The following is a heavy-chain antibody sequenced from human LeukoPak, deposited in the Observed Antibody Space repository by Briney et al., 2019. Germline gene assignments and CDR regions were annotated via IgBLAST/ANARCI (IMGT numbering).Heavy chain of an antibody. J-gene: IGHJ4*02. V-gene: IGHV3-30-3*01. CDR3: ARDLGIVGATKRNPFRDY. CDR2: ISYDGSNK. CDR1: GFTFSSYA. D-gene: IGHD1-26*01. Sequence: GSLRLSCAASGFTFSSYAMHWVRQAPGKGLEWVAVISYDGSNKYYADSVKGRFTISRDNSKNTLYLQMNSLRAEDTAVYYCARDLGIVGATKRNPFRDYWGQGTLVTVSS.